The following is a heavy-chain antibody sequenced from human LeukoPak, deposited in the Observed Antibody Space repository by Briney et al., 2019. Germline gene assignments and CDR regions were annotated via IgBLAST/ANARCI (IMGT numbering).Heavy chain of an antibody. Sequence: SETLSLTCTVSGGSISSSSYYWGWIRQPPGKGLEWIGSIYYSGSTYYNPSLKSRVTISVDTSKNQFSLKLSSVTAADTAVYYCARNKFYRVFDPWGQGTLVTVSS. CDR1: GGSISSSSYY. J-gene: IGHJ5*02. CDR3: ARNKFYRVFDP. D-gene: IGHD4-11*01. CDR2: IYYSGST. V-gene: IGHV4-39*01.